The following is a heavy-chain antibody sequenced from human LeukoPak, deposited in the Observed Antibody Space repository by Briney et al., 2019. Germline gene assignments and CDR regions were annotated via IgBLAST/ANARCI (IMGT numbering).Heavy chain of an antibody. CDR2: ISGTSSYI. D-gene: IGHD3-9*01. CDR3: ARGTLLTPFDY. CDR1: GFTFSSYS. Sequence: GGSLRLSCAASGFTFSSYSMNWVRQAPGKGLEWVSSISGTSSYIYYADSVKGRFTISRDNAKNSVFLQMNSLRAEDTAVYYCARGTLLTPFDYWGQGTLVTVSS. J-gene: IGHJ4*02. V-gene: IGHV3-21*01.